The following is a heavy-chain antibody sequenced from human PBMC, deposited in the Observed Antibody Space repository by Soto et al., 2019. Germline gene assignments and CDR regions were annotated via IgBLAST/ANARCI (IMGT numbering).Heavy chain of an antibody. CDR1: GFIISNYA. CDR3: TKGGIPRRYNIPKVDFDY. V-gene: IGHV3-23*01. D-gene: IGHD1-1*01. Sequence: GGSLRLSCAASGFIISNYAMSWVRQAPGRGLEWVSAISGSGATTYYPDSVKGRFTISRDNSKNTLYLQMNNLRADDTAVYYCTKGGIPRRYNIPKVDFDYWGQGSLVTVSS. J-gene: IGHJ4*02. CDR2: ISGSGATT.